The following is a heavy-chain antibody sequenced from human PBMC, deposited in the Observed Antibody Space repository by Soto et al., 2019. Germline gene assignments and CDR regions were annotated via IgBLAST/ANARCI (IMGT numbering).Heavy chain of an antibody. CDR1: GFSLSTSDVG. D-gene: IGHD7-27*01. J-gene: IGHJ4*02. CDR2: IYWNDDK. V-gene: IGHV2-5*01. CDR3: AHLLGIAPYFDY. Sequence: QITLKESGPTLVKPTQTLTLTSTFSGFSLSTSDVGVGWIRQPPGKTPEWLALIYWNDDKRYSPSLKNRLTITKDTSKNQVVLTLTNMDPVDTATYFCAHLLGIAPYFDYWGQGTLVTVSS.